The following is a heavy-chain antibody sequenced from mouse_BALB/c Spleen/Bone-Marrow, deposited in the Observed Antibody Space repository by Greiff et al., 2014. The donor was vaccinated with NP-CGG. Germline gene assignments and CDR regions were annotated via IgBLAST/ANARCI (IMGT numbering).Heavy chain of an antibody. CDR3: ARGDYDYDDWFAY. Sequence: VQLQQSGAELARPGASVKLSCKASGYTFTSYWMQWVKQRPGQGLEWIGAIYPGDGDTRYTQKFKGKATLTADKSSSTAYMQLSSLASGDSAVYYCARGDYDYDDWFAYWGQGTLVTVSA. D-gene: IGHD2-4*01. CDR2: IYPGDGDT. CDR1: GYTFTSYW. J-gene: IGHJ3*01. V-gene: IGHV1-87*01.